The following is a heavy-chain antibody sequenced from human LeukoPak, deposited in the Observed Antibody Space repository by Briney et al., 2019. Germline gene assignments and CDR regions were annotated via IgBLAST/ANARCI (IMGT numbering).Heavy chain of an antibody. V-gene: IGHV3-21*06. Sequence: GGSLRLSCAASGFTFSSYSLSWVRQAPGKGLEWVSCISSSSSTYIYYADSVKGRFTISRDNAKNSVYLEMNSLRAEDTAVYYCARAVPGFDYWGQGILVTVSS. CDR3: ARAVPGFDY. CDR1: GFTFSSYS. J-gene: IGHJ4*02. CDR2: ISSSSSTYI.